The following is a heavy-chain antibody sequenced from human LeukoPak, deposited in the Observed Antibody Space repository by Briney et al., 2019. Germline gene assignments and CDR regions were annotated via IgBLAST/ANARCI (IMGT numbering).Heavy chain of an antibody. V-gene: IGHV3-21*01. CDR2: ISSSSSYI. J-gene: IGHJ6*02. D-gene: IGHD3-9*01. CDR1: GFTFSSYS. Sequence: GGSLRLPCAASGFTFSSYSMNWVRQAPGKGLEWVSSISSSSSYIYYADSVKGRFTISRDNAKNSLYLQMNSLRAEDTAVYYCARDITVLRYFDWLPKGNYYYYGMDVWGQGTTVTVSS. CDR3: ARDITVLRYFDWLPKGNYYYYGMDV.